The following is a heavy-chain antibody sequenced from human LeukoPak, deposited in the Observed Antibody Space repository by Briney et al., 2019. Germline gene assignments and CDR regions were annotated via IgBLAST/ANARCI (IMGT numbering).Heavy chain of an antibody. D-gene: IGHD2-8*01. Sequence: PSETLSLTCTVSGGSISSGSYYWGWIRQPPGKGLEWIGSIYYSGSTYYNPSLKSRVTISVDTSKNQFSLKLSSVTAADTAVYYCARQGYCTNGVCYTVYYYYGMDVWGQGTTVTVSS. CDR2: IYYSGST. J-gene: IGHJ6*02. CDR3: ARQGYCTNGVCYTVYYYYGMDV. V-gene: IGHV4-39*01. CDR1: GGSISSGSYY.